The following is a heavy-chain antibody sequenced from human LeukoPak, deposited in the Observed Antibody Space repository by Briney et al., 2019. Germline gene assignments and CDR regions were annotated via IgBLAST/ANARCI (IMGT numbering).Heavy chain of an antibody. V-gene: IGHV4-34*01. Sequence: SETLSLTCAVYGGSFSGYYWSWIRQPPGKGLEWIGEINHSGSTNYNPSLKSRVTISVDTSKNQFSLKLSSVTAADTAVYYCARGKGCSSNSCPYGMDVWGKGTTVTVSS. D-gene: IGHD2-2*01. CDR1: GGSFSGYY. CDR2: INHSGST. CDR3: ARGKGCSSNSCPYGMDV. J-gene: IGHJ6*04.